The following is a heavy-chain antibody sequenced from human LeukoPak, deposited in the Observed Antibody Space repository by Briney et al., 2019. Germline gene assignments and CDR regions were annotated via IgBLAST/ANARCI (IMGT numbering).Heavy chain of an antibody. CDR2: ISGSGGST. J-gene: IGHJ4*02. CDR3: AKISHYDFWSGYSFDY. V-gene: IGHV3-23*01. Sequence: PGGSLRLSCAASGFTFSSYAMSWVRQAPGKGLEWVSAISGSGGSTYYADSVKGRFTISRDNSKNTLYLQMNSLRAEDTAVYYCAKISHYDFWSGYSFDYWGQGTLVTVSS. D-gene: IGHD3-3*01. CDR1: GFTFSSYA.